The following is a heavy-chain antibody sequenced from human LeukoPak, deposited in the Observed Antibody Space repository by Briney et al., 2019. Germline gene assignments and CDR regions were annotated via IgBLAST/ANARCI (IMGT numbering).Heavy chain of an antibody. CDR3: ARHPWTWPYYFDY. J-gene: IGHJ4*02. Sequence: SETLSLTCSVSGDPITSSSYYWVWIRQPPGKGLEWIGSIYYSGSTYYNPSLESRVTISVDTSKKQFSLKLSSLTAADTAVYYCARHPWTWPYYFDYWGQGTLVTVSS. V-gene: IGHV4-39*01. D-gene: IGHD3/OR15-3a*01. CDR2: IYYSGST. CDR1: GDPITSSSYY.